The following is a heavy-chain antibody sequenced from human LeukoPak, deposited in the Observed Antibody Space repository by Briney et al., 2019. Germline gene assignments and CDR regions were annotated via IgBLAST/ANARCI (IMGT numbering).Heavy chain of an antibody. Sequence: GASVKVSCKASGYTFTSYGISWVRQAPGQGLEWMGWISVYNGNTNYAQKLQGRVTMTTDTSTSTAYMELRSLRSDDTAVYYCAREVPSIYYYYYYMDVWGKGTTVTVSS. V-gene: IGHV1-18*01. CDR2: ISVYNGNT. CDR3: AREVPSIYYYYYYMDV. J-gene: IGHJ6*03. D-gene: IGHD3-9*01. CDR1: GYTFTSYG.